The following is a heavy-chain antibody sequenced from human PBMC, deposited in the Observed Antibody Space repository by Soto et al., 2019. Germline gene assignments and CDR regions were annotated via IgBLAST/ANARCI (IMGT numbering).Heavy chain of an antibody. J-gene: IGHJ6*02. V-gene: IGHV3-15*07. CDR3: TTAFYGDYVGRDYYGMDV. D-gene: IGHD4-17*01. Sequence: EVQLVESGGGLVKPGGSLRLSCAASGFTFSNAWMNWVRQAPGKGLEWVGRIKSKTDGGTTDYAAPVKGRFTISRDDSKNTLYLQMNSLKTEDTAVYYCTTAFYGDYVGRDYYGMDVWGQGTTVTVSS. CDR1: GFTFSNAW. CDR2: IKSKTDGGTT.